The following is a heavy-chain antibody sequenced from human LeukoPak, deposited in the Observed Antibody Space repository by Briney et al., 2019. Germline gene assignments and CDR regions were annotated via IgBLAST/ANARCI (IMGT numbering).Heavy chain of an antibody. D-gene: IGHD6-19*01. CDR3: ARDRGAVAGSAGRFDP. V-gene: IGHV4-59*01. J-gene: IGHJ5*02. CDR1: GGSISSYY. CDR2: IYYSGST. Sequence: PSETLSLTCTVSGGSISSYYWSWIRQPPGKGLEWIGYIYYSGSTNYNPSLKSRVTISVDTPKNQFSLKLSPVTAADTAVYYCARDRGAVAGSAGRFDPWGQGTLVTVSS.